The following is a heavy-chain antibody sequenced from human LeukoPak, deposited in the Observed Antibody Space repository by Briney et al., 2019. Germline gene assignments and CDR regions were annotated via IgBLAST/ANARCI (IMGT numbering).Heavy chain of an antibody. D-gene: IGHD4-17*01. CDR3: ARVTTGIQIFDY. Sequence: IPGGSLRLSCEASGFTLTNFAMNWVRQAPGKGLEWVSSISSSSSYIYYADSVKGRFTISRDNAKNSLYLQMNSLRAEDTAVYYCARVTTGIQIFDYWGQGTLVTVSS. V-gene: IGHV3-21*01. J-gene: IGHJ4*02. CDR1: GFTLTNFA. CDR2: ISSSSSYI.